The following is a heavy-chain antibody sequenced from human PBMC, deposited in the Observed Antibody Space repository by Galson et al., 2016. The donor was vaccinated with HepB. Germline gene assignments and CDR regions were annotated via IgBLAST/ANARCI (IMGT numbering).Heavy chain of an antibody. D-gene: IGHD3-10*01. CDR1: GGSLSTYY. J-gene: IGHJ4*02. Sequence: LTCAVSGGSLSTYYWSWIRQPPGKELEWIGYVYYSGTTNYNPSLKSRLTISLDTSKNQFSLKLSSVTAADTAVYFCARGGQWLGDHIWGQGTLVTVSS. V-gene: IGHV4-59*01. CDR2: VYYSGTT. CDR3: ARGGQWLGDHI.